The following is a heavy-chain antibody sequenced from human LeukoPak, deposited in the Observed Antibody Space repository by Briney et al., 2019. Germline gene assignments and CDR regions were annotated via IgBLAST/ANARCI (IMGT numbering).Heavy chain of an antibody. V-gene: IGHV3-21*01. D-gene: IGHD3-3*01. CDR1: GFTFSSYS. CDR3: ARGDFWSGYHPGSYYYYMDV. J-gene: IGHJ6*03. Sequence: GGSLRLSCAASGFTFSSYSMNWVRQAPGKGLEWVSSISSSSYIYYADSVKGRFTISRDNAKNSLYLQMNSLRAEDTAVYYCARGDFWSGYHPGSYYYYMDVWGKGTTVTVS. CDR2: ISSSSYI.